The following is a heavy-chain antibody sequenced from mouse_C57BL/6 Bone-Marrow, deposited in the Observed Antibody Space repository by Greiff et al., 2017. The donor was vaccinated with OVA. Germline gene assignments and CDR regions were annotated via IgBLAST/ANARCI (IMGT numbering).Heavy chain of an antibody. CDR3: ARKELRGYVYH. Sequence: QVQLQQSGAELARPGASVKLSCKASGYTFTSYGISWVKQRTGQGLEWIGEIYPSSGNTYYNEKFKGKATLTADNSSSTAYMALRSLTSQDSAVDSCARKELRGYVYHWGQGTTLTVSS. J-gene: IGHJ2*01. CDR2: IYPSSGNT. V-gene: IGHV1-81*01. D-gene: IGHD1-2*01. CDR1: GYTFTSYG.